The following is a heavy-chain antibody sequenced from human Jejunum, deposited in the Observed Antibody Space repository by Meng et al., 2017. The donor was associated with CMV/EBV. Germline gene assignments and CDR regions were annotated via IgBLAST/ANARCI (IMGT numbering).Heavy chain of an antibody. Sequence: CMHWGRKVPGTATVLVAHINSDGSKIKYSASVLGRFTISRDNAKNMLYLHMRSLRVDDAAVYFCARPLTPWASGTHDPFRLWGQGALVTVSS. CDR2: INSDGSKI. D-gene: IGHD6-13*01. V-gene: IGHV3-74*03. J-gene: IGHJ4*02. CDR3: ARPLTPWASGTHDPFRL. CDR1: C.